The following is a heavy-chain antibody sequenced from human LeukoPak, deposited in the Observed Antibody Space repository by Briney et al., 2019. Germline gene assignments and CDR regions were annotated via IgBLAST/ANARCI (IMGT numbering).Heavy chain of an antibody. CDR2: IYYSGST. V-gene: IGHV4-39*07. CDR3: ARDLRVGYCTNGVCYDGRGQFDY. Sequence: PSETLSLTCTVSGGSISSSSYYWGWIRQPPGKGLEWNGSIYYSGSTYYNPSLKSRVTISVDTSKNQFSLKLSSVTAADTAVYYCARDLRVGYCTNGVCYDGRGQFDYWGQGTLVTVSS. J-gene: IGHJ4*02. CDR1: GGSISSSSYY. D-gene: IGHD2-8*01.